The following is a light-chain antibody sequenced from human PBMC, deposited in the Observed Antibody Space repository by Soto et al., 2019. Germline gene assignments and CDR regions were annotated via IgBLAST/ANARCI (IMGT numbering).Light chain of an antibody. CDR2: GAS. CDR3: QQYDTSLTWT. V-gene: IGKV3-20*01. J-gene: IGKJ1*01. Sequence: EIVLTQSPGTLSLSPGERATLSCRASQSVSSDYLVWYQQKPGQAPRLLIYGASNRATGIPDRFSGSGSGTDFTLTISTLEPEAFAVYYCQQYDTSLTWTFGQGTKVEIK. CDR1: QSVSSDY.